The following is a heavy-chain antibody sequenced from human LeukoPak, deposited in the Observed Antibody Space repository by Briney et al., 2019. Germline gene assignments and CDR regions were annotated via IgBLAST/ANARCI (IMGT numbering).Heavy chain of an antibody. V-gene: IGHV3-23*01. J-gene: IGHJ4*02. CDR1: GFTFSTYT. CDR3: AKKMFDSSGATVFDC. D-gene: IGHD3-22*01. CDR2: ISVSGGGT. Sequence: QPGGSLRLSCAASGFTFSTYTMIWGRQAPGKGLEWVSTISVSGGGTFYPDSVRGRSTSPRDNSKNTLYLQRNSLRAEDTAMYYCAKKMFDSSGATVFDCWGQGTLVTVSS.